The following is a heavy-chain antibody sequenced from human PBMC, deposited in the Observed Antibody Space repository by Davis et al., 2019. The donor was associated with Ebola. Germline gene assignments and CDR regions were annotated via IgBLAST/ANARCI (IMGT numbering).Heavy chain of an antibody. D-gene: IGHD3-3*01. Sequence: PSETLSLTCTVSGGSISSSSYYWGWIRQPPGKGLEWIGSIYYSGSTYYNPSLKSRVIISVDTSKNQFSLKLSSVTAADTAVYYCARVGRIFGVVKTNSFFDYWGQGTLVTVSS. V-gene: IGHV4-39*07. J-gene: IGHJ4*02. CDR2: IYYSGST. CDR3: ARVGRIFGVVKTNSFFDY. CDR1: GGSISSSSYY.